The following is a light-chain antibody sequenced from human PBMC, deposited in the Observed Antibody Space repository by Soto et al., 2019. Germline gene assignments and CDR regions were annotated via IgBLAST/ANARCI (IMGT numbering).Light chain of an antibody. CDR3: HQYISVSLHT. J-gene: IGKJ4*01. CDR1: QSISNW. Sequence: DIQMTQSPSTLSASVGDRVTITCRASQSISNWLAWYQQKPGKAPKLLIYRASTLDSGVPSRFSGSRSGTKFSITISSLQPDAFSAYKCHQYISVSLHTFGRGTNVEIQ. CDR2: RAS. V-gene: IGKV1-5*03.